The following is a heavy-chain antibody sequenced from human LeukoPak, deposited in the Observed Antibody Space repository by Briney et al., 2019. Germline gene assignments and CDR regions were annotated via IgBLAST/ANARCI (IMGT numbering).Heavy chain of an antibody. CDR1: GGTFSSYA. CDR3: ARAQTYYYATGFDY. V-gene: IGHV1-69*05. D-gene: IGHD3-10*01. J-gene: IGHJ4*02. Sequence: ASVKVSCKASGGTFSSYASSWVRQAPGQGLQWMGRIIPIFGTANYAQKFQGRVTITTDESTSTAYMELSSLSSEDTAVYYCARAQTYYYATGFDYWGQGTLVTVSS. CDR2: IIPIFGTA.